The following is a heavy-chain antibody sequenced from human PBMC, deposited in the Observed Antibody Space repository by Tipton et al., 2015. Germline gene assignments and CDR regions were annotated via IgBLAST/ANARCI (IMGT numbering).Heavy chain of an antibody. CDR1: GGSFSGYY. CDR2: INHSGGT. CDR3: ARDLEHGMDV. J-gene: IGHJ6*02. V-gene: IGHV4-34*01. D-gene: IGHD5-24*01. Sequence: TLSLTCTVSGGSFSGYYWTWIRQPPGKGLEWIGEINHSGGTKYNPSLKSRVTMSVDTSKNQISLKMTSVTAADTAVYYCARDLEHGMDVWGHGTTVTVSS.